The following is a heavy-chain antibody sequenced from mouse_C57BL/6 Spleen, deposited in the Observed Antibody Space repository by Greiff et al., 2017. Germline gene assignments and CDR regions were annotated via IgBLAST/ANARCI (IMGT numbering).Heavy chain of an antibody. CDR1: GYSITSGYY. CDR3: AREAYYYGPSWFAY. Sequence: EVQRVESGPGLVKPSQSLSLTCSVTGYSITSGYYWNWIRQFPGNKLEWMGYISYDGSNNYNPSLKNRISITRDTSKNQFFLKLNSVTTEDTATDYCAREAYYYGPSWFAYWGQGTLVTVSA. CDR2: ISYDGSN. V-gene: IGHV3-6*01. D-gene: IGHD1-1*01. J-gene: IGHJ3*01.